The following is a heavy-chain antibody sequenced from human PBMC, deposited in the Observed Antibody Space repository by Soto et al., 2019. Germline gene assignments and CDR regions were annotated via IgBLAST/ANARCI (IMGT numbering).Heavy chain of an antibody. D-gene: IGHD3-16*01. CDR3: TTLPFLITFGARNY. Sequence: EVQLVESGGGLVQPGGSLRLSCAASGFTFSNAWMSWVRQAPGKGLEWVGRIKSKTDGGTTDYAAPVKGRFTISRDDSKNTLYLQMNSLKTEDTAVYYCTTLPFLITFGARNYWGQGTLVTVSS. CDR2: IKSKTDGGTT. J-gene: IGHJ4*02. V-gene: IGHV3-15*01. CDR1: GFTFSNAW.